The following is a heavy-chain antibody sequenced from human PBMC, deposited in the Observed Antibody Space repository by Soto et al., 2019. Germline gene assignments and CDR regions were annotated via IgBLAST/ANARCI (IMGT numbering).Heavy chain of an antibody. CDR2: IYYSGST. CDR1: GGSISSYY. J-gene: IGHJ3*02. Sequence: TLSLTCTVSGGSISSYYWSWTRQPPGKGLEWIGYIYYSGSTNYNPSLKSRVTISVDTSKNQFSLKLSSVTAADTAVYYCASGGYAYDACDIWGQGTMVTGSS. V-gene: IGHV4-59*08. D-gene: IGHD5-12*01. CDR3: ASGGYAYDACDI.